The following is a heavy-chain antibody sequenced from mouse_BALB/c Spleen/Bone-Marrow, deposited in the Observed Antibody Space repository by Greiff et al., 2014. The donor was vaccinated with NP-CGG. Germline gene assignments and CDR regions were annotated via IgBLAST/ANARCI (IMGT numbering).Heavy chain of an antibody. CDR2: IDPANGNT. J-gene: IGHJ4*01. CDR1: GFNIKDTY. D-gene: IGHD3-3*01. Sequence: VQLQQSGAELVKPGASVKLSCTASGFNIKDTYMHWVKQRPEQGLEWIGRIDPANGNTKYDPKFQGKATITADTSSNTAYLQLSSLTSDDTAVYYCARVKLGSDAMDYWGQGTSVTVSS. CDR3: ARVKLGSDAMDY. V-gene: IGHV14-3*02.